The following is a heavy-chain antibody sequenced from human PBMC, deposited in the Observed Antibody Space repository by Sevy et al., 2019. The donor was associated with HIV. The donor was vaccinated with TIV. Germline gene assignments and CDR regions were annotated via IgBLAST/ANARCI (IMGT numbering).Heavy chain of an antibody. Sequence: GGSLRLSCAASGFTFSSYGMHWVRQAPGKGLEWVAVIWYDGSNKYYADSVKGGFTISRDNSKNTLYLQMSSLRAEDTAVYYCAREGQRFGEYYDYMDVWGKGTTVTVSS. CDR3: AREGQRFGEYYDYMDV. CDR2: IWYDGSNK. V-gene: IGHV3-33*01. CDR1: GFTFSSYG. D-gene: IGHD3-10*01. J-gene: IGHJ6*03.